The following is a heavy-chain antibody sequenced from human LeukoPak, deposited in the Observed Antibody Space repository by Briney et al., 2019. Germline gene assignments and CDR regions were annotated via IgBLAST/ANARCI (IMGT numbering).Heavy chain of an antibody. Sequence: ASVKVSCKAYGYTFTGYYIHWVRQAPGQGLEWMGWINPNSGGTNYAQKFQGRVTMTRDTSISTAYMELSRLRSDDTALYYCAKSATATSFDYWGQGTLVTVSS. V-gene: IGHV1-2*02. CDR1: GYTFTGYY. J-gene: IGHJ4*02. CDR2: INPNSGGT. D-gene: IGHD5-12*01. CDR3: AKSATATSFDY.